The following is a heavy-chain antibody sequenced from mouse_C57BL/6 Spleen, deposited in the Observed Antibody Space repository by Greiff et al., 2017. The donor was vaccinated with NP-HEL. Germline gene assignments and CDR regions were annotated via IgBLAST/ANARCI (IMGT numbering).Heavy chain of an antibody. J-gene: IGHJ4*01. CDR3: ARRATVVATGGAMDY. D-gene: IGHD1-1*01. Sequence: QVQLQQPGAELVMPGASVKLSCKASGYTFTSYWMHWVKQRPGQGLEWIGELDPSDSYTNYNHKFKGKSTLTVDKSSSTAYMQHSSLTSEDSAVYYCARRATVVATGGAMDYWGQGTSVTVSS. V-gene: IGHV1-69*01. CDR2: LDPSDSYT. CDR1: GYTFTSYW.